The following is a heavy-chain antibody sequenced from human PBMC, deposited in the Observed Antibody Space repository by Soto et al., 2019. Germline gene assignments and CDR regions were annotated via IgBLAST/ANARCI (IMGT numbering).Heavy chain of an antibody. CDR1: GFTFSSYE. D-gene: IGHD3-22*01. CDR3: ARGAPHHSSGYYELSTFDY. V-gene: IGHV3-48*03. CDR2: ISSSGSTI. J-gene: IGHJ4*02. Sequence: GGSLRLSCAAWGFTFSSYERNWVRQAPGKGLEWVSYISSSGSTIYYADSVKGRFTISRDNAKNSLYLQMNSLRAEDTAVYYCARGAPHHSSGYYELSTFDYWGQGTLVTVSS.